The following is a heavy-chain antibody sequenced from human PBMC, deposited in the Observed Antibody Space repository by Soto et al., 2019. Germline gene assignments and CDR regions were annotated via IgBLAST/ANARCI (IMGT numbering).Heavy chain of an antibody. CDR1: GFSLSNARMG. J-gene: IGHJ4*02. Sequence: KESGPVLVTPTETLTLTCTVSGFSLSNARMGVSWIRQPPGKALEWLAHIFSNDEKSYSTSLKSRLTISKDTSKSQVVLTMTNMDPVDTATYYCARTSGRATIDYWGQGTLVTVSS. CDR3: ARTSGRATIDY. V-gene: IGHV2-26*01. CDR2: IFSNDEK.